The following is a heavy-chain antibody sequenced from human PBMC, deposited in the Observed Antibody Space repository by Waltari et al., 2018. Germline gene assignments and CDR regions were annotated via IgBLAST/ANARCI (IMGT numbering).Heavy chain of an antibody. CDR3: AREADCSSTSCHVGWFDP. CDR1: GGTFSSYA. Sequence: QVQLVQSGAEVKKPGSSVKVSCKASGGTFSSYAISWVRQAPGQGLEWRGGIIPILGTANYAQKFQGRVTITADESTSTAYMELSSLRSEDTAVYYCAREADCSSTSCHVGWFDPWGQGTLVTVSS. D-gene: IGHD2-2*01. CDR2: IIPILGTA. J-gene: IGHJ5*02. V-gene: IGHV1-69*01.